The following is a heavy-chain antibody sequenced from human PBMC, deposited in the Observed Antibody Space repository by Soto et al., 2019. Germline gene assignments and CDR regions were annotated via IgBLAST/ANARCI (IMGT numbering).Heavy chain of an antibody. V-gene: IGHV4-39*01. CDR2: IYYSGST. CDR1: GGSISSRSNY. J-gene: IGHJ4*02. CDR3: ARQVQDFSGPGSYYFDS. D-gene: IGHD3-10*01. Sequence: PLETLSLTCTVSGGSISSRSNYWGWIRQPPGKGLEWIGSIYYSGSTFYNPSLKSRVTISVDTSKSPFSLNLTSVTAADTAVYFCARQVQDFSGPGSYYFDSWGQGTLVPGSS.